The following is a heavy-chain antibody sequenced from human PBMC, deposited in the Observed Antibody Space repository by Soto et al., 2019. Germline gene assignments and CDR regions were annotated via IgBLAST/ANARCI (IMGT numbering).Heavy chain of an antibody. D-gene: IGHD6-19*01. V-gene: IGHV3-23*01. CDR2: ISGSGGST. CDR1: GFTFSSYA. J-gene: IGHJ4*02. Sequence: EVQLLESGGGLVQPGGSLRLSCAASGFTFSSYAMSWVRQAPGKGLEWVSAISGSGGSTYYADSVKGRFTISRDNSKNTLYLQMNSLRAEDTAVYYFAKSSGWTLGYFDYWGQGTLVTVSS. CDR3: AKSSGWTLGYFDY.